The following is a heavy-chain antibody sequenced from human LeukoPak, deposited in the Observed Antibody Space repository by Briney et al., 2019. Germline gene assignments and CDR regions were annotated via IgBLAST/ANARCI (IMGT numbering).Heavy chain of an antibody. J-gene: IGHJ4*02. D-gene: IGHD5-24*01. V-gene: IGHV4-4*07. Sequence: SETLPLTCTVSGGSISSYYWSWIRQPAGKGLEWIGRIYTSGSTNYNPSLKSRVTISVDKSKNQFSLKLSSVTAADTAVYYCARDRLEYYFDYWGQGTLVTVSS. CDR2: IYTSGST. CDR3: ARDRLEYYFDY. CDR1: GGSISSYY.